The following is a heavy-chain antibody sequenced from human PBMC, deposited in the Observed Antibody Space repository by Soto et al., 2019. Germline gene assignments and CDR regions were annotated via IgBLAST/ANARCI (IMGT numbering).Heavy chain of an antibody. Sequence: GGSLRLSCAASGFTVSSNYMNWVRQAPGKGLEWLSIIYSDGTTYYADSVKGRFTISRDNSKNTLYLQMNSLRAEDTAVYYCARDTYYYGSGSLQWGQGTLVTVSS. CDR3: ARDTYYYGSGSLQ. D-gene: IGHD3-10*01. CDR2: IYSDGTT. V-gene: IGHV3-53*05. J-gene: IGHJ4*02. CDR1: GFTVSSNY.